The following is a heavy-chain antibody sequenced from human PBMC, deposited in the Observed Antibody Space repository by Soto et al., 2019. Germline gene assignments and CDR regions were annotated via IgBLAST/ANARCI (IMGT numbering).Heavy chain of an antibody. Sequence: ASVKVSCKASGYTFTSYGISWVRQAPGQGLEWMGWISAYNGNTNYAQKLQGRVTMTTDTSTSTAYMELRSLRSDDTAVYYCARDLIVVVTAARGPNWFDPWGQGTLVTDSS. CDR2: ISAYNGNT. V-gene: IGHV1-18*01. J-gene: IGHJ5*02. CDR3: ARDLIVVVTAARGPNWFDP. D-gene: IGHD2-2*01. CDR1: GYTFTSYG.